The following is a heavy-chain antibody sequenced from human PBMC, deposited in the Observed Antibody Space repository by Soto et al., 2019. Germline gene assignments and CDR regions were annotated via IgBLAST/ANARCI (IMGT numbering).Heavy chain of an antibody. J-gene: IGHJ3*02. Sequence: EVQMVESGGGLVRPGGSLRLSCAASGFNLATNDMNWVRQTTAKGLEWVSGISAGGVTYYAASVKGRFTISRENVKNSLYLQMNGLRAEDTAVYYCAREVMTARGYDAFDIWGQGTMVTVSS. CDR2: ISAGGVT. D-gene: IGHD3-10*01. CDR3: AREVMTARGYDAFDI. CDR1: GFNLATND. V-gene: IGHV3-13*01.